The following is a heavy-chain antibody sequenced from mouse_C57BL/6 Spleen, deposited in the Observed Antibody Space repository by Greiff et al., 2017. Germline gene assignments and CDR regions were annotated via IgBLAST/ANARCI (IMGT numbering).Heavy chain of an antibody. CDR2: IWRGGST. J-gene: IGHJ4*01. V-gene: IGHV2-5*01. CDR3: AKTYYGSSPYYAMDY. Sequence: QVQLQQSGPGLVQPSQSLSITCTVSGFSLTSYGVHWVRQSPGKGLEWLGVIWRGGSTAYNAAFMSRLSITKDNSKSQVFIKMNSLQADDTAIYYCAKTYYGSSPYYAMDYWGQGTSVTVSS. CDR1: GFSLTSYG. D-gene: IGHD1-1*01.